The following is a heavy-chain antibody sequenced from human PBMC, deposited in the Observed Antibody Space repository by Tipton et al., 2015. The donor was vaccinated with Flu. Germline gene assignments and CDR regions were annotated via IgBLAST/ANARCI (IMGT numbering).Heavy chain of an antibody. D-gene: IGHD7-27*01. CDR2: ITSSGNTI. V-gene: IGHV3-48*03. CDR3: ATLTGDDY. J-gene: IGHJ4*02. Sequence: SLRLSCAASGFTFSSYEMNWVRQAPGKGLEWVSYITSSGNTISYADSVGGRFTISRDNTKKSLYLQLNSLRVEDTAIYYCATLTGDDYWGQGILVTVSS. CDR1: GFTFSSYE.